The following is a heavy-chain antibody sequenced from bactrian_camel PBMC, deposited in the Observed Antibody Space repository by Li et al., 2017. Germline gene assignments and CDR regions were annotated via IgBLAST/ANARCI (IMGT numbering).Heavy chain of an antibody. CDR1: GYTYNRYC. CDR2: LRGAAT. V-gene: IGHV3S31*01. D-gene: IGHD1*01. Sequence: EVQLVESGGGLVQPGASLRLSCAASGYTYNRYCIGWFRQAPGKEPEGVAALRGAATYYADSVKGRFAITRDIASHTLYLQMSNLKPEDTAWYYCASKVGMCGPNWSKLRIDSRGPGTQVTVS. CDR3: ASKVGMCGPNWSKLRIDS. J-gene: IGHJ4*01.